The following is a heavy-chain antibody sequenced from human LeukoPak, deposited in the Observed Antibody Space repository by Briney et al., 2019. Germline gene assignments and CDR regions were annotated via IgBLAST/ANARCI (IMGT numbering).Heavy chain of an antibody. V-gene: IGHV3-48*03. CDR2: ISSSGSTI. J-gene: IGHJ4*02. CDR1: GFTFSSYE. Sequence: GGSLRLSCAASGFTFSSYEMNWVRRAPGKGLEWVSYISSSGSTIYYADSVKGRFTISRDNAKNSLYLQMNSLRAEDTAVYYCARGRGQWLGPYFDYWGQGTLVTVSS. D-gene: IGHD6-19*01. CDR3: ARGRGQWLGPYFDY.